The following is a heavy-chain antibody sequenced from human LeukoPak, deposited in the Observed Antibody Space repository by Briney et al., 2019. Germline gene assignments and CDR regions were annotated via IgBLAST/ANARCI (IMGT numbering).Heavy chain of an antibody. J-gene: IGHJ4*02. Sequence: GASVKVSCKASGYTFTSYDINWVRQATGQGLEWMGWINPNSGGTNYAQKFQGRVTMTRDTSISTAYMELSRLRSDDTAVYYCARDIFGGPLDNGYGFIAENFDYWGQGTLVTVSS. D-gene: IGHD5-12*01. CDR1: GYTFTSYD. V-gene: IGHV1-2*02. CDR2: INPNSGGT. CDR3: ARDIFGGPLDNGYGFIAENFDY.